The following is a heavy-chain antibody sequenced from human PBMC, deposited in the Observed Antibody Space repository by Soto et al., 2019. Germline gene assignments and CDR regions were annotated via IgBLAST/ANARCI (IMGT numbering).Heavy chain of an antibody. CDR3: ATSSTVGDAFDI. Sequence: GQAVTISGEGSGGRVTRSWLGWVRQMPGKGLEWMGIIYPGDSDTRYSPSFQGQVTISADKSISTAYLQWSSLKASDTAMYYCATSSTVGDAFDIWGQGTMVTGSS. CDR2: IYPGDSDT. D-gene: IGHD4-17*01. J-gene: IGHJ3*02. V-gene: IGHV5-51*01. CDR1: GGRVTRSW.